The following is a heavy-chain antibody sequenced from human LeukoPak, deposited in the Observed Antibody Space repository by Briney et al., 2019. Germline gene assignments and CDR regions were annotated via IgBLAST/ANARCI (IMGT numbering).Heavy chain of an antibody. V-gene: IGHV4-59*01. CDR2: IYYSGST. D-gene: IGHD2-2*01. CDR1: GGSISSYY. Sequence: SETLSLTCTVSGGSISSYYWSWIRQPPGKGLEWIGYIYYSGSTNYNPSLKSRVTISVDTSKNQFSLKLSSVTAADTAVYYCARERPGLGMDVWGQGTTVTVSS. J-gene: IGHJ6*02. CDR3: ARERPGLGMDV.